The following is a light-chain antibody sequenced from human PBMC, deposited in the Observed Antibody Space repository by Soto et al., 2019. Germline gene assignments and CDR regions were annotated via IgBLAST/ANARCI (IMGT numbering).Light chain of an antibody. CDR3: LSYDSSLSGSRV. V-gene: IGLV1-40*01. Sequence: QSVLTQPPSVSGAPGQRVTISCTGSSSNIGAGYDVHWYQQLPGTAPKLLISGNNNRPSGVPYRFPGSKSGTSASLAISGIEAEDEADYYCLSYDSSLSGSRVFGGGIKVSVL. CDR1: SSNIGAGYD. J-gene: IGLJ2*01. CDR2: GNN.